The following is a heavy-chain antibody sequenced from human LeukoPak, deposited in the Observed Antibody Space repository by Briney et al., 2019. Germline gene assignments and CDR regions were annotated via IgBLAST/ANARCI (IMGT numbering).Heavy chain of an antibody. Sequence: PGGSLRPSCAASGFTFSSYWMHWVRRAPGKGLEWVANIKEDGSQKYFVDSVKGRFTISRDNAKNSLYLQMNSLRAEDTAVYYCARESRRITMVRGLDMDVWGKGTTVTVSS. D-gene: IGHD3-10*01. V-gene: IGHV3-7*03. CDR2: IKEDGSQK. J-gene: IGHJ6*04. CDR3: ARESRRITMVRGLDMDV. CDR1: GFTFSSYW.